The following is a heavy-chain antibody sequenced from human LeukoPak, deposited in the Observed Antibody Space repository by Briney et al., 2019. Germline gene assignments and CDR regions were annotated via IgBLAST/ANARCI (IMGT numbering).Heavy chain of an antibody. Sequence: GGSLRLSCAASGFTFSSYGMHWVRQAPGKGLEWVSAISGSGGSTYYADSVKGRFTISRDNSKNTLYLQMNSLRAEDTAVYYCANIRYNSGLDYWGQGTLVTVSS. CDR1: GFTFSSYG. CDR3: ANIRYNSGLDY. CDR2: ISGSGGST. V-gene: IGHV3-23*01. D-gene: IGHD5-18*01. J-gene: IGHJ4*02.